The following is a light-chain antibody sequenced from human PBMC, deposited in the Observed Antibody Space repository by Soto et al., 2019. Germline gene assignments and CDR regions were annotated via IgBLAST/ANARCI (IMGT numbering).Light chain of an antibody. CDR2: GNN. V-gene: IGLV1-40*01. CDR3: RSYDSSLSGSIV. Sequence: QLVLTQPPSVSGAPGQRVTISCTGSSSNIGAGYDVHWYQQLPGTAPKLLIYGNNNRPSGVPDRFSGSKSGTSASLAITGLQAEDEADYYCRSYDSSLSGSIVFGGGTKLTVL. J-gene: IGLJ2*01. CDR1: SSNIGAGYD.